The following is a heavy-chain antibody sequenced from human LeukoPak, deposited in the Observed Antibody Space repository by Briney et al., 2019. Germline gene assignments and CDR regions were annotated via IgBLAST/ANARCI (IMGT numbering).Heavy chain of an antibody. CDR1: GGFATYYG. Sequence: PSETLSLTCTVSGGFATYYGWSWIRQPPGKGLEWIGFVYNTGTTKYNPSLKSRVTISRDTSRNQSSLKLTSVTAADTAVYYCARDLVSTGPYYYSMDIWGQGTTVTVSS. D-gene: IGHD5/OR15-5a*01. V-gene: IGHV4-59*02. J-gene: IGHJ6*02. CDR2: VYNTGTT. CDR3: ARDLVSTGPYYYSMDI.